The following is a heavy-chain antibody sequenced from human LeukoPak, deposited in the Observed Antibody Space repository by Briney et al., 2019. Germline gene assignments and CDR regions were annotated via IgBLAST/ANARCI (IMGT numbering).Heavy chain of an antibody. CDR1: GSSISSHY. V-gene: IGHV4-59*11. CDR3: GRDALVGYFSYYYMDV. CDR2: ISNSGST. Sequence: SETLSLTCTVSGSSISSHYWTWIRQSPVKGLEWIGDISNSGSTSYNPSLKSRVTISIDTSKNQFSLKQSSVTAADTAVYYCGRDALVGYFSYYYMDVWGKGTTVTVSS. J-gene: IGHJ6*03. D-gene: IGHD2-15*01.